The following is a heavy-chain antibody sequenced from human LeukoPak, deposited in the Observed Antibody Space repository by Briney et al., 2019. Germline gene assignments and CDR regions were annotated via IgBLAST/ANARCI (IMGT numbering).Heavy chain of an antibody. CDR2: IWYDGSNK. J-gene: IGHJ4*02. D-gene: IGHD6-19*01. CDR1: GFTLSSYG. Sequence: PGGSLRLSCAASGFTLSSYGMHWVRQAPGKGLGWVAVIWYDGSNKYYADSVKGRFTISRDNSKNTLYLQMNSLRAEDTAVYYCASSSGWSFDDDYWGQGTLVTVSS. CDR3: ASSSGWSFDDDY. V-gene: IGHV3-33*01.